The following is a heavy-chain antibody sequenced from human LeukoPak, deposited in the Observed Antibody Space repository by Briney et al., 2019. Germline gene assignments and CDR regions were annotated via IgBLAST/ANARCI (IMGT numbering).Heavy chain of an antibody. J-gene: IGHJ4*02. CDR2: INHSGST. CDR1: GGSFSGYY. Sequence: SETLSLTCAVYGGSFSGYYWSWIRQPPGKGLEWIGEINHSGSTNYNPSLKSRVTISVDTSKKQFSLELSSVTAADTAVYYCARLGYDGSGFHDYWGQGTLVTVSS. CDR3: ARLGYDGSGFHDY. D-gene: IGHD3-22*01. V-gene: IGHV4-34*01.